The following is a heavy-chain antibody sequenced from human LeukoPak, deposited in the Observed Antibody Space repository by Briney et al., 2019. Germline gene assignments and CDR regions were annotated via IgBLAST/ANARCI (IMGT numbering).Heavy chain of an antibody. CDR3: AKDRRAVAAYYFDY. Sequence: GGSLRLSCAASGFTFSSYGMHWVRQAPGKGLEGVAFIRYDGSNKYYADSVKGRFTISRDNSKNTLYLQMNSLRAEDTAVYYCAKDRRAVAAYYFDYWGQGTLVTVSS. CDR1: GFTFSSYG. CDR2: IRYDGSNK. D-gene: IGHD6-19*01. V-gene: IGHV3-30*02. J-gene: IGHJ4*02.